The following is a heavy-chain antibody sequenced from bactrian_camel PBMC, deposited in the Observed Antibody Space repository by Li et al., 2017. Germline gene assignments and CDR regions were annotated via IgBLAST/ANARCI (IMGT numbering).Heavy chain of an antibody. J-gene: IGHJ4*01. V-gene: IGHV3S44*01. Sequence: VESGGGSAQAGGSLRLSCTGPGFTHSRGCMGWFRQVSEKKREGVAAIGGYGSTSYADSVKGRFTISRDNAKNMIYLDMNSLRPEDTAVYYCVRNVSELAFWGQGTQVTVS. CDR2: IGGYGST. D-gene: IGHD1*01. CDR1: GFTHSRGC. CDR3: VRNVSELAF.